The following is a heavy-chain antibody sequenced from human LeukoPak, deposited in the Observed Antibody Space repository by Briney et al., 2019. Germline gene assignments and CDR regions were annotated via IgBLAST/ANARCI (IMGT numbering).Heavy chain of an antibody. CDR3: VRDVDTFFDY. Sequence: SETLSLTCTVSGGSMSSYYWSWIRQPAGKGLEWIGRIYSSGRTNYNPSLKSQVTMSLDTSKNQFSLKLSSVTAADTAVYCCVRDVDTFFDYWGQGTLVTVSS. J-gene: IGHJ4*02. V-gene: IGHV4-4*07. D-gene: IGHD5-18*01. CDR2: IYSSGRT. CDR1: GGSMSSYY.